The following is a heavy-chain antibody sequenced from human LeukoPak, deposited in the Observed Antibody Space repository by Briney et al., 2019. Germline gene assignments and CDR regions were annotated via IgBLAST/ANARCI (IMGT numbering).Heavy chain of an antibody. CDR1: GFTFDDYA. CDR2: ISWDGGTT. CDR3: AKDSSPHYYDSTGYDDY. J-gene: IGHJ4*02. D-gene: IGHD3-22*01. Sequence: GGSLRLSCAASGFTFDDYAMHWVRQPPGKGLEWVSLISWDGGTTYYADSVKGRFTISRDNSKNSVYLQMNSLRVEDTALYYCAKDSSPHYYDSTGYDDYWGQGILVTVSS. V-gene: IGHV3-43D*03.